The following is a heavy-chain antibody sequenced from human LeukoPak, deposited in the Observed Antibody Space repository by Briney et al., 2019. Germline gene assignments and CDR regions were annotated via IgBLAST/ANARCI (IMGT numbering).Heavy chain of an antibody. CDR3: ARDLRTYDILTGYYPENWFDP. CDR2: IYYSGST. J-gene: IGHJ5*02. Sequence: SETLSLTCSVTSGSISNSNYYWGWIRQPPGKGLEWIGYIYYSGSTNYNPSLKSRVTISVDTSKNQFSLKLSSVTAADTAVYYCARDLRTYDILTGYYPENWFDPWGQGTLVTVSS. CDR1: SGSISNSNYY. D-gene: IGHD3-9*01. V-gene: IGHV4-61*01.